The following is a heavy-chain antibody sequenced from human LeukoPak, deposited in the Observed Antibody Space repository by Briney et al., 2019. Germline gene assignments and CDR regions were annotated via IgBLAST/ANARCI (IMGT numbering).Heavy chain of an antibody. Sequence: GGSLRLSCAASGFTFSSYAMSWVRQAPGKGLEWVSANSGSGGSTYYADSVKGRFTISRDNSKNTLYLQMNSLRAEDTAVYYCAKGTYYYDSSGYYYYYGMDVWGQGTTVTVSS. CDR2: NSGSGGST. D-gene: IGHD3-22*01. CDR3: AKGTYYYDSSGYYYYYGMDV. J-gene: IGHJ6*02. V-gene: IGHV3-23*01. CDR1: GFTFSSYA.